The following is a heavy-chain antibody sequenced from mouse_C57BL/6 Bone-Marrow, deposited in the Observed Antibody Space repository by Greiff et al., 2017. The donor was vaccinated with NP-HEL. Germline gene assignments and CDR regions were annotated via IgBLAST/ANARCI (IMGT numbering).Heavy chain of an antibody. D-gene: IGHD4-1*01. Sequence: QVQLKESGAELARPGASVKLSCKASGYTFTSYGISWVKQRTGQGLEWIGEIYPRSGNTYYNEKFKGKATLTADKSSSTAYMELRSLTSEDSAVYFCARWDLIYGGQGTTLTVSS. CDR1: GYTFTSYG. J-gene: IGHJ2*01. CDR2: IYPRSGNT. CDR3: ARWDLIY. V-gene: IGHV1-81*01.